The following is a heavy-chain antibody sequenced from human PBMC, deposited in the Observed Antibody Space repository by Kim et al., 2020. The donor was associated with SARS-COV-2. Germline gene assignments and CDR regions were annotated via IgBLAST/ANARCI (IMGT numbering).Heavy chain of an antibody. V-gene: IGHV4-39*07. CDR3: ARGDLYSSGYHGGWFDP. CDR1: GGSISSSSYY. CDR2: IYYSGST. D-gene: IGHD3-22*01. J-gene: IGHJ5*02. Sequence: SETLSLTCTVSGGSISSSSYYWGWIRQPPGKGLEWIGSIYYSGSTYYNPSLKSRVTISVDTSKNQFSLKLSSVTAADTAVYYCARGDLYSSGYHGGWFDPWGQGTLVTVSS.